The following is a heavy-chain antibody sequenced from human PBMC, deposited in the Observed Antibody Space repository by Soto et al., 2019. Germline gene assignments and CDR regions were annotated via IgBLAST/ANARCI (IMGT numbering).Heavy chain of an antibody. CDR1: ADSVSSNSAA. CDR3: ARDEFSGYYPGSLGYYSYGMDV. V-gene: IGHV6-1*01. Sequence: SRTLSLTCAISADSVSSNSAAWNWIRQSPSRGLEWLGRTYYRSKWYNDYAVSVKSRITINPDTSKNQFSLQLNSVTPEDTAVYYCARDEFSGYYPGSLGYYSYGMDVWGQGTTVTVSS. CDR2: TYYRSKWYN. J-gene: IGHJ6*02. D-gene: IGHD3-22*01.